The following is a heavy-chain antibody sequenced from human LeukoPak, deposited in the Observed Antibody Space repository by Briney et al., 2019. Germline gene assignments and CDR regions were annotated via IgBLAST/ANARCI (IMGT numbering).Heavy chain of an antibody. CDR2: IRPDGSTF. V-gene: IGHV3-7*01. D-gene: IGHD2-15*01. CDR1: GLAFQNYW. CDR3: ATTFPYCADGTCAL. Sequence: GGSLRLSCVATGLAFQNYWMTWVHQAPGKGPEWVATIRPDGSTFTYVDAVRGRFTISRDNPKNSLYLQMHSLRADDTAVYYCATTFPYCADGTCALGGQGTLVIVSS. J-gene: IGHJ1*01.